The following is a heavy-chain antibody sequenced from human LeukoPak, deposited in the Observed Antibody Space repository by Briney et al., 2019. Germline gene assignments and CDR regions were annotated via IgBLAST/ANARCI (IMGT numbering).Heavy chain of an antibody. D-gene: IGHD5-12*01. J-gene: IGHJ4*02. V-gene: IGHV3-23*01. CDR1: GFTFSSYA. CDR3: AKDSLSGYDFSADY. CDR2: ISGSGGST. Sequence: GGSLRLSCAVSGFTFSSYAMSWVCQAPGKGLEWVSAISGSGGSTYYADSVKGRFTISRDNSKNTLYLQMNSLRAEDTAVYYCAKDSLSGYDFSADYWGQGTLVTVSS.